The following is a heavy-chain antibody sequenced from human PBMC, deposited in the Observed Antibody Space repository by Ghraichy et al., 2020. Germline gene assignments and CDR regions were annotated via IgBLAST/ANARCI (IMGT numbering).Heavy chain of an antibody. Sequence: GESLNISCAASGFSFSGSAIHWVRQVFGKGLEWIGRIRSKGNNYATAYAASVKGRFTVSRDDSKKTAWLQMNSLKTEDTAVYYCTRIDEGGFDYWGQGTLVTVSS. CDR2: IRSKGNNYAT. CDR1: GFSFSGSA. J-gene: IGHJ4*02. CDR3: TRIDEGGFDY. V-gene: IGHV3-73*01. D-gene: IGHD3-16*01.